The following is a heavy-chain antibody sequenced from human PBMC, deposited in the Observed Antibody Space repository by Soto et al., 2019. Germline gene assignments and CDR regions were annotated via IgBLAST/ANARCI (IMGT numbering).Heavy chain of an antibody. CDR1: GGTFSTYA. CDR3: ARDPTGIAVAGTYNWFDP. V-gene: IGHV1-69*12. J-gene: IGHJ5*02. D-gene: IGHD6-19*01. CDR2: IIPIFGTA. Sequence: QVQLVQSGAEVKRPGSSVKVSCKASGGTFSTYAISWVRQAPGQGLEWMGGIIPIFGTANYAQKFQGRVTITADESASTAYMELSSLRTEDTAVYYCARDPTGIAVAGTYNWFDPWGQGTLVTVSS.